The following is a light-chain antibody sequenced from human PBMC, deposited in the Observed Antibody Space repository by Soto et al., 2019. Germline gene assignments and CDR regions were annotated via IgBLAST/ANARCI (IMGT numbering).Light chain of an antibody. J-gene: IGKJ5*01. CDR2: GAS. CDR3: QQRRSWPPTIT. Sequence: EIMLTQSPATLSLSTGERATLSCRASQSVNNFLAWYQQRPGQAPRLLIYGASYRATDIPPRFSGSGSGTDFTLTISSLEPEDFAVYYCQQRRSWPPTITFGQGTRLAI. V-gene: IGKV3-11*01. CDR1: QSVNNF.